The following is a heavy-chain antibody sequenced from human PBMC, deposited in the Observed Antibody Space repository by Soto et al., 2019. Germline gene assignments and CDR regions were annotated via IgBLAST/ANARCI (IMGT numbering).Heavy chain of an antibody. J-gene: IGHJ4*02. V-gene: IGHV3-49*03. CDR2: ITSKAYAGTT. D-gene: IGHD3-10*01. CDR1: GFTCVDHA. Sequence: GGSLRLSCTAFGFTCVDHAMIWFRQAPGKGLEWVGFITSKAYAGTTEYAATVKGRFTISRDDSKSIAYLQMNSLKTDDTAVYYCGRVPPNNRGAPFDYWGQGTLGTVSS. CDR3: GRVPPNNRGAPFDY.